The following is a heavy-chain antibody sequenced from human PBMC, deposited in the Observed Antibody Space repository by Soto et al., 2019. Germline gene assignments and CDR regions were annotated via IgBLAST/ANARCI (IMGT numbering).Heavy chain of an antibody. D-gene: IGHD2-2*01. CDR1: GYTFTSYY. J-gene: IGHJ4*02. CDR2: INPSGGST. V-gene: IGHV1-46*01. Sequence: GASVKVSCKASGYTFTSYYMHWVRQAPGQGLEWMGIINPSGGSTSYAQKFQGRVTMTRDTSTSTVYMELSSLRSEDTAVYYCAREFVVVPAAMQDLERGSFDYWGQGTLVTVSS. CDR3: AREFVVVPAAMQDLERGSFDY.